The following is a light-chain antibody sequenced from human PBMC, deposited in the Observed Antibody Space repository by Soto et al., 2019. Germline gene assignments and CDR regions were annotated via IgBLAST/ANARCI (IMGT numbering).Light chain of an antibody. CDR2: DAS. V-gene: IGKV1-5*01. CDR1: QTMSTW. CDR3: QQYNSLWT. Sequence: IQITQSPATLSPSVRDTVTITCRPSQTMSTWLGWHQHQPGKAPKLLISDASSLESGLPSRFRGSGSGTEFTLTISNLQPDEFATYYGQQYNSLWTFGQGTKVDIK. J-gene: IGKJ1*01.